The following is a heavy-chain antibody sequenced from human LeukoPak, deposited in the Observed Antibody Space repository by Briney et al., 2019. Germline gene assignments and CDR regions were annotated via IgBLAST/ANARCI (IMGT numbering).Heavy chain of an antibody. J-gene: IGHJ5*02. CDR1: GYSISSGYY. CDR2: INQSGSI. V-gene: IGHV4-38-2*02. Sequence: SETLSLTCVVSGYSISSGYYWGWLRPPPGEVLEWIGTINQSGSIDNDPSLKSRVTMSVDTSKNQFSLKVRCVTAADTAVYYCARDSSDWFDPWGEGALATVSS. D-gene: IGHD3-22*01. CDR3: ARDSSDWFDP.